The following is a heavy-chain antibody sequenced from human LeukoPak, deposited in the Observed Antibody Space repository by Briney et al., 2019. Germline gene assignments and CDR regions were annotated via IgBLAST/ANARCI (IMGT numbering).Heavy chain of an antibody. CDR1: GYTFTSYG. V-gene: IGHV1-18*01. CDR3: ARSSYGSGSYYFDY. CDR2: ISAYNGIT. J-gene: IGHJ4*02. D-gene: IGHD3-10*01. Sequence: GASVKVSCKASGYTFTSYGISWVRQAPGQGLEWMGWISAYNGITNYAQKLQGRVTMTTDTSTSTAYMELRSLRSDDTAVYYCARSSYGSGSYYFDYWGQGTLVTVSS.